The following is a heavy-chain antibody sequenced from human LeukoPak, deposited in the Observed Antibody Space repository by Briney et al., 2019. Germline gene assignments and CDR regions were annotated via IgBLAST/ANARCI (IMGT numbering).Heavy chain of an antibody. D-gene: IGHD6-25*01. CDR3: ATGVFSGSFDY. Sequence: GGSLRLSCATSGFTFSIFWMNWVRQAPGKGLEWVANVNQDGSVGDSVDSVKGRFTISRDNTKQSLYLQMNSLRAEDTAVYYCATGVFSGSFDYWGQGTLVIVSS. CDR2: VNQDGSVG. V-gene: IGHV3-7*01. CDR1: GFTFSIFW. J-gene: IGHJ4*02.